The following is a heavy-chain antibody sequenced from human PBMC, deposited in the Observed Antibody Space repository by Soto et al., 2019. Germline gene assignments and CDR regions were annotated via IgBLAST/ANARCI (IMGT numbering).Heavy chain of an antibody. D-gene: IGHD4-17*01. J-gene: IGHJ6*02. CDR3: ARHGLGPTTVTTVGSYYYYGMDV. Sequence: PGESLKISCKGSGYSFTSYWIGWVRQMPGKGLEWMGIIYPGDSDTRYSPSFQGQVTISADKSISTAYLQWSSLKASDTAMYYCARHGLGPTTVTTVGSYYYYGMDVWGQGTTVTVS. CDR1: GYSFTSYW. CDR2: IYPGDSDT. V-gene: IGHV5-51*01.